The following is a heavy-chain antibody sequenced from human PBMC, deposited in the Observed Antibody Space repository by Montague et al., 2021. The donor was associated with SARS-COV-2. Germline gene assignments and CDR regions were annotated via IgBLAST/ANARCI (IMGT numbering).Heavy chain of an antibody. D-gene: IGHD3/OR15-3a*01. V-gene: IGHV4-4*02. CDR3: ARLDGLGY. CDR1: GDSISSSNW. Sequence: SETLSLTCAVSGDSISSSNWWSWVRQPPGKGLEWIGEIYHGGSTXYNPSLKSRVTMSIDESRNQFSLSLSSLTAADRAVYYCARLDGLGYWGQGTLVAVSS. J-gene: IGHJ4*02. CDR2: IYHGGST.